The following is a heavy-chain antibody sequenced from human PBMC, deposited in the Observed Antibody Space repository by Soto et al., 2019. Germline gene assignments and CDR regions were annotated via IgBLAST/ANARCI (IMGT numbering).Heavy chain of an antibody. CDR2: IYSGGYT. J-gene: IGHJ4*02. V-gene: IGHV3-53*01. D-gene: IGHD3-10*01. CDR3: GAHPGGGGY. CDR1: GFTVSNNY. Sequence: EVQLVESGGGLIQPGGSLRLSCAVSGFTVSNNYMSWVRQAPGKGLEGVSVIYSGGYTAYGDSVKGRFTISRDNSKNNPYFQMKRPGPPAPARYSGGAHPGGGGYWGQGTLVTVSS.